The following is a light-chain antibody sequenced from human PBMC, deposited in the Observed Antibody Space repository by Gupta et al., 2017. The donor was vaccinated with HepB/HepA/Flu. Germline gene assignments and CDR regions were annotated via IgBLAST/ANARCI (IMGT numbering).Light chain of an antibody. CDR2: DAF. CDR3: QQGSERPCS. V-gene: IGKV3-11*01. J-gene: IGKJ2*04. CDR1: QSINNY. Sequence: EIVLTQSPRTLHLCPGDRATLSCRASQSINNYLAWYQQKPGQAPRLLIYDAFKRATGVPDRFSGSGSGTDFTLSISSLEPEDFALYYCQQGSERPCSFGQGTRLDIK.